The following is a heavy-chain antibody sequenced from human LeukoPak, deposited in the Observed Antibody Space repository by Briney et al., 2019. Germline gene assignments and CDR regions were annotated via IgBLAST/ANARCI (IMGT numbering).Heavy chain of an antibody. CDR2: IYHSGST. V-gene: IGHV4-38-2*01. CDR1: GYSISSGYY. J-gene: IGHJ4*02. Sequence: SETLSLTCAVSGYSISSGYYWGWIRQPPGKGLEWIGSIYHSGSTYYNPSLKSRVTTSVDTSKNQFSLKLSSVTAADTAVYYCARHLFVAGFDYWGQGTLVTVSS. CDR3: ARHLFVAGFDY. D-gene: IGHD6-19*01.